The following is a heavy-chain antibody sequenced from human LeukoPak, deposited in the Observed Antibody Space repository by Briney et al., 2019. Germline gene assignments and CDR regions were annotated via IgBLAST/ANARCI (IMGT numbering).Heavy chain of an antibody. CDR3: ARGAGLFIDAFDV. J-gene: IGHJ3*01. CDR1: GYTFNGYY. Sequence: ASVKVSCKSSGYTFNGYYMHWVRQAPGQGLEWVGWINSNTGGTNYAQKFQGRVTMTRDTSITTAYMELTRLRSDDTAVYYCARGAGLFIDAFDVWGQGTMVTVSS. D-gene: IGHD3-16*01. V-gene: IGHV1-2*02. CDR2: INSNTGGT.